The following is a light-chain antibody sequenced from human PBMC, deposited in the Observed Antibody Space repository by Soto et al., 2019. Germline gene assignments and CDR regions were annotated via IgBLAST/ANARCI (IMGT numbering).Light chain of an antibody. CDR3: QQYGSSGT. Sequence: EIALTQSPGTLSLSPGERATLACRASPSVSNTYLAWYKQKPGQAPRLLIYGASNRATGIPDRVSGSWSGTDFALTISRLEPEDFAVYDCQQYGSSGTFGQGTKVEIK. J-gene: IGKJ1*01. CDR1: PSVSNTY. CDR2: GAS. V-gene: IGKV3-20*01.